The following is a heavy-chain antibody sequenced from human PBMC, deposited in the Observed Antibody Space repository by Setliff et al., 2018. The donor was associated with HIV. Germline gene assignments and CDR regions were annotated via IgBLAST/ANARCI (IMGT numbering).Heavy chain of an antibody. Sequence: SETLSLTCTVSGYSMTSDYKWGWIRQPPGKGLEWIGSIYHSGTTYYNPSLKSRVTISVDTSKNQLSLKLISVTAADTAVFYCVVEYYYVSGSPFDPWGQGTLVTVSS. D-gene: IGHD3-10*01. V-gene: IGHV4-38-2*02. CDR2: IYHSGTT. CDR1: GYSMTSDYK. J-gene: IGHJ5*02. CDR3: VVEYYYVSGSPFDP.